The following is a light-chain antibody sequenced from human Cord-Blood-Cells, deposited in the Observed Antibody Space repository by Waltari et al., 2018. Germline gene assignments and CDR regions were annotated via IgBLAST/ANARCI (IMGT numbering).Light chain of an antibody. J-gene: IGLJ3*02. CDR1: NIGSKS. CDR2: DDS. CDR3: QVWDSSSDHWV. V-gene: IGLV3-21*03. Sequence: SYVLTQPPSVSVAPGKTARITCGGNNIGSKSVHWYQQKPGQAPVLVVYDDSDRPSGLPERFSGSNSVNTATLTISRVEAGDEADDYCQVWDSSSDHWVFGGGTKLTVL.